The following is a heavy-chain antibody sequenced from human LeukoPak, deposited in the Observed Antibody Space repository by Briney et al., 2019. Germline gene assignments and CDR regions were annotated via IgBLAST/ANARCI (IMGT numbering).Heavy chain of an antibody. D-gene: IGHD1-1*01. CDR3: AKSKGTTGTTGVDY. Sequence: GRSLRLSRAASGFTFSSYGMHWVRQAPGKGLEWVAVISYDGSNKYYADSVKGRFTISRDNSKNTLYLQMNSLRAEDTAVYYCAKSKGTTGTTGVDYWGQGTLVTVSS. CDR1: GFTFSSYG. CDR2: ISYDGSNK. V-gene: IGHV3-30*18. J-gene: IGHJ4*02.